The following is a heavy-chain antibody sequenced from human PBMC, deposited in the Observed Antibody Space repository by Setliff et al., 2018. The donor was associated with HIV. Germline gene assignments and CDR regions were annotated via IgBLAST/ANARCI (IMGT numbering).Heavy chain of an antibody. Sequence: SETLSLTCTVSGYSISSGYYWGWIRQPPGKGLEWIGSIYHSGITYYNSSLKSRVTISVDTSKNQFSLNLISVTAADTAVYYCARLGYSGSLVGAFDIWGQGTMVTVSS. CDR3: ARLGYSGSLVGAFDI. J-gene: IGHJ3*02. CDR1: GYSISSGYY. V-gene: IGHV4-38-2*02. CDR2: IYHSGIT. D-gene: IGHD1-26*01.